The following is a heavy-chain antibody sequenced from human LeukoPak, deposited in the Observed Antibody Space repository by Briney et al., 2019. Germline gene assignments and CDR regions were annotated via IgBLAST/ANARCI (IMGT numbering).Heavy chain of an antibody. V-gene: IGHV3-72*01. CDR3: AQFAKGG. Sequence: GGSLRLSCSASGFTFKSYAMHWVRQAPGKGLEWVGRIKHKAHSYTTEYAASVKGRFTISRDDSKSSLYLQMNSLKIEDTAVYYCAQFAKGGWGQGTLVTVSS. CDR1: GFTFKSYA. D-gene: IGHD2-21*01. CDR2: IKHKAHSYTT. J-gene: IGHJ4*02.